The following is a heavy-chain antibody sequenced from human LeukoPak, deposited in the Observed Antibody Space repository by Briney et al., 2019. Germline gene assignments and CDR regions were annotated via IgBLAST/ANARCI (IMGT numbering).Heavy chain of an antibody. CDR3: ARRGTSGRNWFDS. J-gene: IGHJ5*01. Sequence: GESLKISCKGSGYSFTSYWIGWVRQMPGKGLEWVGIISPGDSTTTYNASFQGQVTMSVDKSISTAYLQWASLKTSDTAMYYCARRGTSGRNWFDSWGQGTLVNVSS. CDR1: GYSFTSYW. CDR2: ISPGDSTT. V-gene: IGHV5-51*01. D-gene: IGHD6-19*01.